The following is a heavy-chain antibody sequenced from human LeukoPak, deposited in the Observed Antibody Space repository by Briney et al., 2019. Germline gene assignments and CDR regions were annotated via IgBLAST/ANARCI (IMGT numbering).Heavy chain of an antibody. CDR1: GYSFTSYW. CDR2: IYPGDSDT. J-gene: IGHJ4*02. D-gene: IGHD4-17*01. CDR3: ARMSVYGDHWGAFDY. Sequence: GESLKISCKGSGYSFTSYWIGWVRQMPGKGLEWMGIIYPGDSDTRYSPSFQGQVTISADESISTAYLQWSSLKASDTAMYYCARMSVYGDHWGAFDYWGQGTLVTVSS. V-gene: IGHV5-51*01.